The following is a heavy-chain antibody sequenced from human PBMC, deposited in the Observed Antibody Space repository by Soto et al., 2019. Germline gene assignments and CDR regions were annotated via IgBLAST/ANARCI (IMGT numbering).Heavy chain of an antibody. V-gene: IGHV4-59*01. CDR1: GGSISSYY. Sequence: LSLTCTVSGGSISSYYWSWIRQPPGKGLEWIGYIYYSGSTNYNPSLKSRVTISVDTSKNQFSLKLSSVTAADTAVYYCARGFGWRAVAGTQIDYWGQGTLVTVSS. CDR2: IYYSGST. D-gene: IGHD6-19*01. CDR3: ARGFGWRAVAGTQIDY. J-gene: IGHJ4*02.